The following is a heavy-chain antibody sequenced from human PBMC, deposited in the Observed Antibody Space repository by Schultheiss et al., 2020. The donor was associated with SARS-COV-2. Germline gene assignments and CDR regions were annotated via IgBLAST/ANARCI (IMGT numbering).Heavy chain of an antibody. CDR3: AARGRQLVRFVWLDY. CDR2: IYYSGST. Sequence: SETLSLTCTVSGGSISSGTYYWGWIRQPPGKGLEWIGSIYYSGSTNYNPSLKSRVTISLDTSKNQFSLKLSSVTAADTAVYYCAARGRQLVRFVWLDYWGQGTLVTVSS. J-gene: IGHJ4*02. D-gene: IGHD6-6*01. CDR1: GGSISSGTYY. V-gene: IGHV4-39*07.